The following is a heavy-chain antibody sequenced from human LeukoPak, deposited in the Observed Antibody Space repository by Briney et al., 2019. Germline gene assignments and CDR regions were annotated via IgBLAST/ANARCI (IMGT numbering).Heavy chain of an antibody. J-gene: IGHJ4*02. Sequence: SETLSLTCTVSGYSISSGYYWGWIRQPPGKGLEWIGSIYHSGTTYYNPSLKSRVTISVDTSKNQFSLKLSSVTAADTAVYYCARRSYNSPFRYWGQGTLVTVSS. CDR3: ARRSYNSPFRY. CDR2: IYHSGTT. V-gene: IGHV4-38-2*02. D-gene: IGHD5-24*01. CDR1: GYSISSGYY.